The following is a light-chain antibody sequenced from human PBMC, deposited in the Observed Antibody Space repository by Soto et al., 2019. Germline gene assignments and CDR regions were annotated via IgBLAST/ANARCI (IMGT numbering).Light chain of an antibody. CDR2: GVS. CDR3: LQDHNYPRT. CDR1: QDIRNE. V-gene: IGKV1-6*01. J-gene: IGKJ1*01. Sequence: AIQMTQSPSSLSASVGDRVTITCRASQDIRNELGWYQQKPGKAPKALIYGVSNLQSGVPSRFSGSGSCTDFTLTISSLQPQDFAVYYCLQDHNYPRTFGQGTKVEIK.